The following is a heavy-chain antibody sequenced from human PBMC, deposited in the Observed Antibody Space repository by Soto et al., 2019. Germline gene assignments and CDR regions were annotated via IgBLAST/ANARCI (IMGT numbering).Heavy chain of an antibody. J-gene: IGHJ4*02. CDR2: IIPIFGTA. D-gene: IGHD2-21*02. Sequence: QVQLVQSGAEVKKPGASMKVSCQASGGTFSSYAISWVRQAPGQGLEWMGGIIPIFGTANYAQKFQGRVTITADKSTSTAYMELSSLRSEDTAVYYCARDLFGYCGGDCYSHWGQGTLVTVSS. V-gene: IGHV1-69*06. CDR1: GGTFSSYA. CDR3: ARDLFGYCGGDCYSH.